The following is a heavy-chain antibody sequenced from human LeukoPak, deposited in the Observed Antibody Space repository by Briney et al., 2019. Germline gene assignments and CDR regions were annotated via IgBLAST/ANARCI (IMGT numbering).Heavy chain of an antibody. V-gene: IGHV3-23*01. CDR1: GFSFSYAW. Sequence: PGGSLRLSCAASGFSFSYAWMSWVRQAPGKGLEWVSAISGSGGSTYYADSVKGRFTISRDNSKNTLYLQMNSLRAEDTAVYYCANGVGFPGSLWGQGTLVTVSS. D-gene: IGHD1-26*01. J-gene: IGHJ4*02. CDR3: ANGVGFPGSL. CDR2: ISGSGGST.